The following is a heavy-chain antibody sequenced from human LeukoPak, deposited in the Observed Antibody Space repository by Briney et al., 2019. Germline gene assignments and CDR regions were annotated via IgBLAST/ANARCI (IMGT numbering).Heavy chain of an antibody. CDR2: ISSNGGST. CDR3: AGSIVVVTAIGY. CDR1: GFTFSSYA. J-gene: IGHJ4*02. V-gene: IGHV3-64*01. Sequence: GGSLRLSCAASGFTFSSYAMHWVRQAPGKGLEYVSAISSNGGSTYYANSVKGRFTISRDNSKNTLYLQMGSLRAEDTAVYYCAGSIVVVTAIGYWGQGTLVTVSS. D-gene: IGHD2-21*02.